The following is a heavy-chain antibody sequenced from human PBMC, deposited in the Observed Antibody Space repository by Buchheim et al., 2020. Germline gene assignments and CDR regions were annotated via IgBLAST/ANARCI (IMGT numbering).Heavy chain of an antibody. D-gene: IGHD6-13*01. J-gene: IGHJ4*02. CDR2: IYSGGST. CDR3: ARGSQQLVGGIDY. CDR1: GFTVSSNY. Sequence: VQLVESGGGVVQPGRSLRLSCAASGFTVSSNYMSWVRQAPGKGLEWVSVIYSGGSTYYADSVKGRFTISRDNSKNTLYLQMNSLRAEDTAVYYCARGSQQLVGGIDYWGQGTL. V-gene: IGHV3-66*01.